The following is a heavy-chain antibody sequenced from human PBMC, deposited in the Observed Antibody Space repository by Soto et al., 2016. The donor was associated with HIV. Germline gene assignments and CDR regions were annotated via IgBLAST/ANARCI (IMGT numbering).Heavy chain of an antibody. CDR3: VKARGTYDDLLTGLDVDV. V-gene: IGHV3-43D*04. CDR2: ISWDGDSS. CDR1: GFTFDNYA. D-gene: IGHD3-9*01. J-gene: IGHJ6*02. Sequence: EVQLVESGGVVVQPGGSLRLSCAASGFTFDNYAMHWARQAPGKGLEWVSVISWDGDSSYFADSVKGRFTISRDNSKKSLYLQMSSLRPDDTALYYCVKARGTYDDLLTGLDVDVWGQGTTVTVSS.